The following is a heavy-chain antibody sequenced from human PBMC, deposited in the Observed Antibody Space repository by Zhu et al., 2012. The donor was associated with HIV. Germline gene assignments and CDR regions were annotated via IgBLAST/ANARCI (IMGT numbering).Heavy chain of an antibody. Sequence: QVQLQQWGAGLLKPSETLSLTCAVYGGSFSGFYWSWIRQPPGKGLEWIGEISQSGDSNYVPSLKSRVTLSVDTSKNQFSLKLSSVTAADTAVYYCARGGFRYSASGSYSFDYWGQGTLVTVSS. CDR3: ARGGFRYSASGSYSFDY. CDR2: ISQSGDS. CDR1: GGSFSGFY. D-gene: IGHD3-10*01. V-gene: IGHV4-34*01. J-gene: IGHJ4*02.